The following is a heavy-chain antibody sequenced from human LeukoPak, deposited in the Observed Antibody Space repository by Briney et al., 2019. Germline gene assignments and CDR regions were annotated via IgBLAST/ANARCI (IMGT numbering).Heavy chain of an antibody. CDR1: GFTFSSYG. CDR2: ISYDGSNK. D-gene: IGHD3-10*01. J-gene: IGHJ4*02. CDR3: ARDMWDAPYYYGSGSYNRNEVGDY. Sequence: GGSLRLSCAASGFTFSSYGMHWVRQAPGKGLEWVAVISYDGSNKYYADSVKGRFTISRDNSKNTLYLQMNSLRAEDTAVYYCARDMWDAPYYYGSGSYNRNEVGDYWGQGTLVTVSS. V-gene: IGHV3-30*03.